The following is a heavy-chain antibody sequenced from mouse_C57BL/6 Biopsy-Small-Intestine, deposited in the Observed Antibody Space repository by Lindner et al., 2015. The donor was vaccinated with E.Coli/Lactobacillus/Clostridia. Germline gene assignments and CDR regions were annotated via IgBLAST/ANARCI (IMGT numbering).Heavy chain of an antibody. J-gene: IGHJ1*03. V-gene: IGHV1-62-2*01. D-gene: IGHD1-1*01. CDR1: GYTFTEYT. CDR3: ARHERGGSRYHWYFDV. Sequence: VQLQESGAELVKPGASVKLSCTASGYTFTEYTIHWVKQRSGQGLEWIGWFYPGSGSINYNEKFKDKATLTADKSSSTVYLELSRLTSEDSAVYFCARHERGGSRYHWYFDVWGTGTTVTVSS. CDR2: FYPGSGSI.